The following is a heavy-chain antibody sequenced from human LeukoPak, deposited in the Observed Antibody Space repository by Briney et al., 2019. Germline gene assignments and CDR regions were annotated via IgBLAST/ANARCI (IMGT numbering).Heavy chain of an antibody. CDR1: GYTFTGYY. CDR2: INPNSGGT. J-gene: IGHJ4*02. V-gene: IGHV1-2*02. Sequence: GASVKVSCKASGYTFTGYYMHWVRQAPGQGLEWMGWINPNSGGTYSAQKFQGRVTMTRDTSISTTYMEVNSLISDDTAVYYCARVNRALDYWGQGSLVTVSS. CDR3: ARVNRALDY.